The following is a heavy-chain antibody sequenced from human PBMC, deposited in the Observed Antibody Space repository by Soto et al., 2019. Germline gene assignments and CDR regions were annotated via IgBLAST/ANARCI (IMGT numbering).Heavy chain of an antibody. CDR1: GFTFSAYS. D-gene: IGHD4-17*01. V-gene: IGHV1-3*01. J-gene: IGHJ4*02. CDR2: INAGNGNT. CDR3: AREGRYGDYGDY. Sequence: QVQLVESGGGVVQPGGSLRLSCAASGFTFSAYSMHWVRQAPGQRLEWMGWINAGNGNTKYSQKFQRSITITRDTSATTAYMELSSLRSEDTAIYYCAREGRYGDYGDYWGQGTLVTVSS.